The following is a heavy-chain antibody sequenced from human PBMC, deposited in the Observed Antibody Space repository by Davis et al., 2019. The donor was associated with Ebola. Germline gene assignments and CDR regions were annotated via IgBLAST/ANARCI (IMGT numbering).Heavy chain of an antibody. CDR1: GFTFSSYE. Sequence: GESLKISCAASGFTFSSYEMNWVRQAPGKGLEWVSYISSSGSTIYYADSVKGRFTISRDNAKNSLYLQMNSLRAEDTAVYYCARAPDYDFWSGLGAFDIWGQGTMVTVSS. CDR3: ARAPDYDFWSGLGAFDI. V-gene: IGHV3-48*03. D-gene: IGHD3-3*01. J-gene: IGHJ3*02. CDR2: ISSSGSTI.